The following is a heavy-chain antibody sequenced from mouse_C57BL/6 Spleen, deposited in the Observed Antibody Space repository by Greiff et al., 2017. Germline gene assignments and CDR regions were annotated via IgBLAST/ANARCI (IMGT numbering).Heavy chain of an antibody. CDR2: ISSGGSYT. D-gene: IGHD1-1*01. V-gene: IGHV5-6*01. CDR1: GFTFSSYG. J-gene: IGHJ4*01. Sequence: VQLVESGGDLVKPGGSLKLSCAASGFTFSSYGMSWVRQTPDKRLEWVATISSGGSYTYYPDSVKGRFTISRDNAKNTLYLQMSSLKSEDTAMYYCARLITTVVDAMDYWGQGTSVTVSS. CDR3: ARLITTVVDAMDY.